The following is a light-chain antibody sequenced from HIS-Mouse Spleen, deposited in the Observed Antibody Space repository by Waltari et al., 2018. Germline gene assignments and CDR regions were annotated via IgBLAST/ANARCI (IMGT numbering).Light chain of an antibody. CDR1: QGISSY. CDR3: RQLNSYPPT. V-gene: IGKV1-9*01. CDR2: AAS. J-gene: IGKJ1*01. Sequence: DIQLTQPPSVLSASVGDRVTITCRAGQGISSYLAWYQQKPGKSPKLLIYAASTLQSGSQSRFSGSGSGTEFALTISRLQPEDFATYYCRQLNSYPPTFGQGTKVEIK.